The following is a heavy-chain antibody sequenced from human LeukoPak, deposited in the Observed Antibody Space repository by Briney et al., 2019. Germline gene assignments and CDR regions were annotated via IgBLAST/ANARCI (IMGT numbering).Heavy chain of an antibody. CDR3: ARAPRPYGMDV. Sequence: SVKVSCKASGYTFTSYGISWVRQAPGQGLEWMGRIIPILGIANYAQKFQSRVTITADKSTSTAYMELSSLRSEDTAVYYCARAPRPYGMDVWGQGTTVTVSS. CDR1: GYTFTSYG. J-gene: IGHJ6*02. V-gene: IGHV1-69*04. CDR2: IIPILGIA.